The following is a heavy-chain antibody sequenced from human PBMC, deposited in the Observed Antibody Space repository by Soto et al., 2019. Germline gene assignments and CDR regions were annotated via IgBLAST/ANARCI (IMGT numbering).Heavy chain of an antibody. CDR1: GFTFSSYA. V-gene: IGHV3-23*01. J-gene: IGHJ4*02. D-gene: IGHD6-19*01. Sequence: EVQLLESGGGLVQPGGSLRLSCAASGFTFSSYAMSWVRQAPGKGLEWVSVISGSGGSTYYADSVKGRFTISRDNSTTTLYLQMNSLRAEDTAVYYCARRTSGWYLDYWGQGTLVTVSS. CDR2: ISGSGGST. CDR3: ARRTSGWYLDY.